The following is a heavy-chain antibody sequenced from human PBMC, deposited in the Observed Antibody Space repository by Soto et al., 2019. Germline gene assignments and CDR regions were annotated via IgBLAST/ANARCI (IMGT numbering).Heavy chain of an antibody. V-gene: IGHV3-74*01. Sequence: EVQLVESGGGLVQPGGSLRLSCAASGFTFSSYWMHWVRQAPGKGLVWVSRINSDGSSTSYADSVKGRFTISRDNAKNTLYLQMNSLRAEDTAVYYCARGEDIVVVPAAMPASYYYYYGMDVW. CDR2: INSDGSST. CDR1: GFTFSSYW. CDR3: ARGEDIVVVPAAMPASYYYYYGMDV. D-gene: IGHD2-2*01. J-gene: IGHJ6*01.